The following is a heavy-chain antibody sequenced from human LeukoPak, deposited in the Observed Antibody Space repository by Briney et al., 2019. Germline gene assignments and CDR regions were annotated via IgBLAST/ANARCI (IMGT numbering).Heavy chain of an antibody. D-gene: IGHD3-10*01. CDR3: AKDQFRSPYYYGSGSQNPLDY. J-gene: IGHJ4*02. V-gene: IGHV3-23*01. Sequence: GRSLRLSCAASGFTFSSYAMSWVRQAPGKGLEWVSAISGSGGSKNYACSVKCRFTINRDNSKNTLNLKMNSLRAEDTAVYYCAKDQFRSPYYYGSGSQNPLDYWGQGTLVTVSS. CDR1: GFTFSSYA. CDR2: ISGSGGSK.